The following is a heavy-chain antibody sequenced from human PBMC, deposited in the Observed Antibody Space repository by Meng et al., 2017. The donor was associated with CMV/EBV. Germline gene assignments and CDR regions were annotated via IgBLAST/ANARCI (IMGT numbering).Heavy chain of an antibody. V-gene: IGHV3-7*03. Sequence: GESLKISCEASGLSFSTSWMGWVRQAPGKGLEWVANIKQDGSDMYYVDSVKGRFTITRDNAKNTVHLQMNSLTAEDSALYYCARIGTGLASSHDNWGQGTLVTVSS. J-gene: IGHJ4*02. CDR2: IKQDGSDM. D-gene: IGHD3/OR15-3a*01. CDR1: GLSFSTSW. CDR3: ARIGTGLASSHDN.